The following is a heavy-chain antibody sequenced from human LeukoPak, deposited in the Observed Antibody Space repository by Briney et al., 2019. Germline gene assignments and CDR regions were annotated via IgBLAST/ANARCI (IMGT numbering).Heavy chain of an antibody. D-gene: IGHD2-2*01. CDR1: GGSISSGGYY. J-gene: IGHJ3*02. CDR3: ARDCSSTSEQENAFDI. CDR2: IYYSGST. V-gene: IGHV4-31*03. Sequence: SETLSLTCTVSGGSISSGGYYWSWIRQHPGKGLEWIGYIYYSGSTYYNPSLKSRVTISVDTSKNQFSLKLSSVTAADTAVYYCARDCSSTSEQENAFDIWGQGTMVTVSS.